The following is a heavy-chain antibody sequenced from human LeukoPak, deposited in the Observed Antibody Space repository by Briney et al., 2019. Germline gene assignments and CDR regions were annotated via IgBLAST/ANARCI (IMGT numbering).Heavy chain of an antibody. Sequence: GESLSLSCKASCYILNHQWIGWVRPTSGPGLEWMGIIYPRDSDTISSPSFQGHVTISADTSINTAYLEWSSLEASDTAIYYCARHSDVIGAIWGQGTLVTVSS. CDR1: CYILNHQW. V-gene: IGHV5-51*01. D-gene: IGHD3-10*01. CDR2: IYPRDSDT. CDR3: ARHSDVIGAI. J-gene: IGHJ4*02.